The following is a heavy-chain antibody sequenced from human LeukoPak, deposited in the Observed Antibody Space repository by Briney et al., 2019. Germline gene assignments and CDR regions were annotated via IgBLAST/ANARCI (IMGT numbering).Heavy chain of an antibody. CDR1: GRSISSYY. J-gene: IGHJ6*02. Sequence: SETLSLTCTVSGRSISSYYWSWIRQPPGKGLAWIGYIYYSGSTNYNPSLKSRVTISVDTSKNQFSLKLSSVTAADTAVYYCARGINGYSYGPYYGMDVWGQGTTVTVSS. CDR3: ARGINGYSYGPYYGMDV. V-gene: IGHV4-59*01. CDR2: IYYSGST. D-gene: IGHD5-18*01.